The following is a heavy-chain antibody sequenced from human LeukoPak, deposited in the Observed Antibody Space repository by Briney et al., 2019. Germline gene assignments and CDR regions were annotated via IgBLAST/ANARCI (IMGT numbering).Heavy chain of an antibody. CDR2: INPSGGST. J-gene: IGHJ3*02. D-gene: IGHD1-26*01. Sequence: ASVKVSCKASGYTFTSYYMHWVRQAPGQGLEWMGIINPSGGSTSYAQKFQGRVTMTRDTSTSTVYMELSSLRSEDTAVYYCAKDLKDIVGATTPMVAFDIWGQGTMVTVSS. V-gene: IGHV1-46*01. CDR1: GYTFTSYY. CDR3: AKDLKDIVGATTPMVAFDI.